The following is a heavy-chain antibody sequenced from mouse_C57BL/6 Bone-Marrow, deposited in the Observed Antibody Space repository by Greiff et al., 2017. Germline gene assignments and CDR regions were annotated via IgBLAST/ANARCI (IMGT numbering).Heavy chain of an antibody. Sequence: DVKLQESGPELVQPGASVKIPCKASGYTFTDYNMDWVKQSPGKSLEWIGDINPNNGGSIYNQKFKGKATLTVNKSSSTAYMERRRLTAEDTAVYYCARRGVVAPVDYWGQGTTLTVSS. V-gene: IGHV1-18*01. CDR2: INPNNGGS. J-gene: IGHJ2*01. D-gene: IGHD1-1*01. CDR1: GYTFTDYN. CDR3: ARRGVVAPVDY.